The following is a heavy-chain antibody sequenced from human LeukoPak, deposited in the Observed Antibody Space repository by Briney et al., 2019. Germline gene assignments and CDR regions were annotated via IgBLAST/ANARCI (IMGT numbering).Heavy chain of an antibody. CDR1: GFTFSSHG. D-gene: IGHD3-22*01. CDR2: IRYDGSNK. V-gene: IGHV3-30*02. J-gene: IGHJ4*02. Sequence: GGSLRLSCAASGFTFSSHGMHWVRQAPGKGLEWVAFIRYDGSNKYYADSVKGRFTISRDNSKNTLYLQMNSLRTEDTAVYYCAREKIAVVTNTIFDYWGQGTLVTVSS. CDR3: AREKIAVVTNTIFDY.